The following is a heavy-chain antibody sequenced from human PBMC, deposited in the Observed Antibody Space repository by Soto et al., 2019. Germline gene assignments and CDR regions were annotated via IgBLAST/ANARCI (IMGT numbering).Heavy chain of an antibody. Sequence: GGSLRLSCAASGFTFSSYGMHWVRQAPGKGLEWVAVISYDGSNKYYADSVKGRFTISRDNSKNTLYLQMNSLRAEDTAVYYCAKLITGTTTHPLDYWGQGTLVTVSS. D-gene: IGHD1-7*01. J-gene: IGHJ4*02. CDR3: AKLITGTTTHPLDY. V-gene: IGHV3-30*18. CDR2: ISYDGSNK. CDR1: GFTFSSYG.